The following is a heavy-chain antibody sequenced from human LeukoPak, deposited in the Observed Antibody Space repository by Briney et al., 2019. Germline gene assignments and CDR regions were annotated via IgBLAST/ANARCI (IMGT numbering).Heavy chain of an antibody. V-gene: IGHV4-30-4*02. CDR1: GGSISSGDYY. CDR3: ARGSWQPGYFDY. CDR2: IYYSGST. D-gene: IGHD1-14*01. Sequence: SETLSLTCTVSGGSISSGDYYWSWIRQPPGKGLEWIGYIYYSGSTYYNPSLKSRVTISVDTSKNQFSLKLSSVTAADTAVYYCARGSWQPGYFDYWGQGTLVTVSS. J-gene: IGHJ4*02.